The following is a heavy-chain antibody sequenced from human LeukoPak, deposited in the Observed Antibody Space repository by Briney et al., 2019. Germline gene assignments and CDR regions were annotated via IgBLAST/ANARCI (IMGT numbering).Heavy chain of an antibody. V-gene: IGHV4-59*01. CDR1: GGSISSDY. CDR2: IYDSGST. D-gene: IGHD5-12*01. CDR3: ARGGSGYDSFYYYGMDV. J-gene: IGHJ6*02. Sequence: SETLSLTCTVSGGSISSDYWSWIRQPPGKGLEWIGYIYDSGSTNYNPSLKSRVTLSVDTSKNQFSLKLSSVTAADTAVYYCARGGSGYDSFYYYGMDVWGQGTTVTVSS.